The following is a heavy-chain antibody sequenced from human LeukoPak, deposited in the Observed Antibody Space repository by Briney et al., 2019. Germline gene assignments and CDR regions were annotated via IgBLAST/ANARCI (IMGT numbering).Heavy chain of an antibody. J-gene: IGHJ4*02. V-gene: IGHV4-4*07. Sequence: PSETLSPTCTVSGGSISSYYWSCIRQPAGKGLEWIGRIYTSGSTNYSPSLKSRVTMAVDTSKNQFSLKLSSVTAADTAVYYCARDDRPRFDYWGQGTLVTVSS. D-gene: IGHD3-22*01. CDR3: ARDDRPRFDY. CDR1: GGSISSYY. CDR2: IYTSGST.